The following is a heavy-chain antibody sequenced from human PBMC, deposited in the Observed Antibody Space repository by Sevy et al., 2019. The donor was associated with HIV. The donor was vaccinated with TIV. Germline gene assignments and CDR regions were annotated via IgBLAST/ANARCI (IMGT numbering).Heavy chain of an antibody. CDR2: ISYDGSKI. J-gene: IGHJ4*02. CDR3: ARDRVGVAVAGQFDY. CDR1: GFTFSTYA. Sequence: GGSLRLSCAASGFTFSTYAIHWVRQAPGKGLEWVALISYDGSKIFYIDSVKGRFTVSRDNSRNALYLQMNSLRPEDTAVYYCARDRVGVAVAGQFDYWGQGTLVTVSS. V-gene: IGHV3-30*04. D-gene: IGHD6-19*01.